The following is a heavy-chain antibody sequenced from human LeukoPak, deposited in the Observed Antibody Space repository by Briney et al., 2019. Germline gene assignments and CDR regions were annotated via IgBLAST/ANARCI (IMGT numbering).Heavy chain of an antibody. CDR1: GGSFSGYS. Sequence: SETLSLTCAVYGGSFSGYSWSWIRQPPGKGLEWIGEINHSGNTNYNPSLKSRVTISVDTSKNQFSLKLSSVTAADTAVYYCARDWDYWGQGTLVTVSS. J-gene: IGHJ4*02. D-gene: IGHD1-1*01. CDR2: INHSGNT. CDR3: ARDWDY. V-gene: IGHV4-34*01.